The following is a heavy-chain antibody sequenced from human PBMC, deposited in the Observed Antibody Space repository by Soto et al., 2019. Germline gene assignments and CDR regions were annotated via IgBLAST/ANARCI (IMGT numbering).Heavy chain of an antibody. D-gene: IGHD2-2*01. CDR2: ISAYNGNT. Sequence: ASVKVSCKASGYTFTSYGISWVRQAPGQGLEWMGWISAYNGNTNYAQKLQGRVTMTTDTSTSTAYMELRSLRSDDTAVYYCARDIVVVPAANWFDPWGQGTLVTVSS. J-gene: IGHJ5*02. V-gene: IGHV1-18*01. CDR1: GYTFTSYG. CDR3: ARDIVVVPAANWFDP.